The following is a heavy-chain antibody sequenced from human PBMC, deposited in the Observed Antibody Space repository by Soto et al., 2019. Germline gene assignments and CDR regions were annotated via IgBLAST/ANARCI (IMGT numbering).Heavy chain of an antibody. CDR1: GFTFTNYA. Sequence: PGVSLRLSCAASGFTFTNYAMTWVRQAPGKGLEWVSVISDSDNATYYADSVKGRFTVSRDNSKNTLYLQFNSLRAEDTAVYYCAKGVSSSAWSASDSWGQGTLVTVSS. D-gene: IGHD6-19*01. CDR2: ISDSDNAT. J-gene: IGHJ4*02. CDR3: AKGVSSSAWSASDS. V-gene: IGHV3-23*01.